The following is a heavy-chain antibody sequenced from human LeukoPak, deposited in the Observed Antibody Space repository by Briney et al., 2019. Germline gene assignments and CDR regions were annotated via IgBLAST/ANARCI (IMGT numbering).Heavy chain of an antibody. J-gene: IGHJ4*02. CDR1: GFTVSSNY. CDR2: ISGSGGST. V-gene: IGHV3-23*01. Sequence: SGGSLRLSCAASGFTVSSNYMSWVRQAPGKGLEWVSAISGSGGSTYYADSVKGRFTISRDNSKNTLYLQMNSLRAEDTAVYYCARGGRGYSFFTLDYWGQGTLVTVSS. CDR3: ARGGRGYSFFTLDY. D-gene: IGHD5-18*01.